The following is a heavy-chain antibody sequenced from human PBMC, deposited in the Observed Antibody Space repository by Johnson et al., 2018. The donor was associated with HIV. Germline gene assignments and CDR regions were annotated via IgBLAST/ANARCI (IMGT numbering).Heavy chain of an antibody. Sequence: VQLVESGGGLVQPGGSLRLSCAASGFTFSSYAMSWVRQAPGKGLEWVSAISGSGGSTYYADSVKGRFTISRDNSKNTLYLQMNSLRAEDTAVYYCARFPPGERDGAIAGAATEALDLWGQGTMVIVSS. CDR2: ISGSGGST. CDR1: GFTFSSYA. J-gene: IGHJ3*01. D-gene: IGHD1-26*01. V-gene: IGHV3-23*04. CDR3: ARFPPGERDGAIAGAATEALDL.